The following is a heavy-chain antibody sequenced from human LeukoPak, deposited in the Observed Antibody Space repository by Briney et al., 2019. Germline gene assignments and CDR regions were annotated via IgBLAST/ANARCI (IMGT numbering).Heavy chain of an antibody. J-gene: IGHJ4*02. Sequence: GASLQISCEGSGSIFTSYWIGCVRQLPGKGLEWMGIIYPGDSDTRYSPSFQGEVTISADKSISTAYLQWSSLKASDTAMYYCARVELGWYGLYWGQGTLVTVSS. CDR1: GSIFTSYW. CDR2: IYPGDSDT. CDR3: ARVELGWYGLY. D-gene: IGHD6-19*01. V-gene: IGHV5-51*01.